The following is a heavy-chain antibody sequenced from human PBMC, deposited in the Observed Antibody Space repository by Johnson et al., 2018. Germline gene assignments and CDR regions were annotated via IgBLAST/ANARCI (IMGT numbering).Heavy chain of an antibody. V-gene: IGHV3-74*02. D-gene: IGHD6-19*01. CDR3: ATEATDSSGWYGAFDI. CDR2: INSDGSST. Sequence: VQLVESGGGLVQPGGSLRLSCAASGFTFSSYWMHWVRQAPGKGLVWVSRINSDGSSTSYADSVKGRFTISRDNAKNTLYLQMNSLRAGDTAVYYWATEATDSSGWYGAFDIWGQGTMVTVSS. CDR1: GFTFSSYW. J-gene: IGHJ3*02.